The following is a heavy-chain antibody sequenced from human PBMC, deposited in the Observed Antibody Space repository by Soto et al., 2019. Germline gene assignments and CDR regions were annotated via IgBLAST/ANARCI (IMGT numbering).Heavy chain of an antibody. Sequence: QVQLVESGGGVVQPGRSLRLSCAASGFTFSSYGMHWVRQAPGKGLEWVAVISYDGSNKYYADSVKGRFTISRDNTKNTLYLQMNSLRAEDTAVYYCAKDPTIFGVVPGYFDYWGQGTLVTVSS. CDR3: AKDPTIFGVVPGYFDY. CDR2: ISYDGSNK. J-gene: IGHJ4*02. D-gene: IGHD3-3*01. CDR1: GFTFSSYG. V-gene: IGHV3-30*18.